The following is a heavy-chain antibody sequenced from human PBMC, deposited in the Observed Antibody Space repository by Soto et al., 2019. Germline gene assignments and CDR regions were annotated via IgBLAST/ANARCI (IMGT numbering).Heavy chain of an antibody. CDR2: IWYDGSNK. CDR3: ARGGLTDSFDY. CDR1: GFTFSSYG. V-gene: IGHV3-33*01. J-gene: IGHJ4*02. D-gene: IGHD2-21*02. Sequence: QVQLVESGGGVVQPGRSLRLSCAASGFTFSSYGMHWVRQAPGKGLEWVAVIWYDGSNKYYADSVKGRFTIPRDNSKNTLYLQMNSLRAEDTAVYYCARGGLTDSFDYWGQGTLVTVSS.